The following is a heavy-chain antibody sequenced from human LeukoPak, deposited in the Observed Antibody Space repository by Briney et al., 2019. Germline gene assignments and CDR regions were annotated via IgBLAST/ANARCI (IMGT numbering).Heavy chain of an antibody. J-gene: IGHJ6*02. Sequence: PGGSLRLSCAASGFTFSSYSMTWVRQAPGKGLEWVSSISSSSSYIYYADSVKGRFTISRDNAKNSLYPQTNSLRAEDTAVYYCANVAARPLPLYYYGMDVWGQGTTVTVSS. D-gene: IGHD6-6*01. CDR3: ANVAARPLPLYYYGMDV. CDR1: GFTFSSYS. CDR2: ISSSSSYI. V-gene: IGHV3-21*04.